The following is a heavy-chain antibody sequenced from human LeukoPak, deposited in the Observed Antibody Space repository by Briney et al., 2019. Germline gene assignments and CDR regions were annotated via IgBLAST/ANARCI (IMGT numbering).Heavy chain of an antibody. CDR2: ISTNGGST. CDR1: GFTFSRNG. Sequence: GGSLRLSCAASGFTFSRNGMHWVRQAPGKGLEYVSAISTNGGSTYYANSVKGRFTISRDNSKNTLYLQMGSLKADDMAVYYCARRAGSNWYMDYWGQGTLVTVSS. J-gene: IGHJ4*02. CDR3: ARRAGSNWYMDY. V-gene: IGHV3-64*01. D-gene: IGHD6-13*01.